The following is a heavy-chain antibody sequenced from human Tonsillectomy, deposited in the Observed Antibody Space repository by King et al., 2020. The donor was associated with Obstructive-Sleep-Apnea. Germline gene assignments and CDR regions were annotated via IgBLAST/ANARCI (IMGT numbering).Heavy chain of an antibody. Sequence: VQLQQWGAGLLKPSETLSLTCAVYGGSFSEYYWSWIRQPPGKGLEWIGEIYHSGSTKYNPSLKSRVTISVDTSKNQFSRKLSSVTAADTAVYYCAREEIIPGAFDIWGRGTMVTVSS. CDR2: IYHSGST. D-gene: IGHD2-21*01. CDR1: GGSFSEYY. CDR3: AREEIIPGAFDI. J-gene: IGHJ3*02. V-gene: IGHV4-34*01.